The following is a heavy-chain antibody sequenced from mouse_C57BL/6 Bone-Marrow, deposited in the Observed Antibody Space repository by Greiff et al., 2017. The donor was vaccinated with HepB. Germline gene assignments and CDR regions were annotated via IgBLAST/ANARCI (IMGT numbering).Heavy chain of an antibody. Sequence: VQLQQSGTVLARPGASVKMSCKTSGYTFTSYWMHWVKQRPGQGLEWIGAIYPGNSDTSYNQKFKGKAKLTAVTSASTAYMELSSLTNEDSAVYYCTRYSAYYKGYYAMDYWGQGTSVTVSS. CDR3: TRYSAYYKGYYAMDY. D-gene: IGHD2-12*01. J-gene: IGHJ4*01. V-gene: IGHV1-5*01. CDR2: IYPGNSDT. CDR1: GYTFTSYW.